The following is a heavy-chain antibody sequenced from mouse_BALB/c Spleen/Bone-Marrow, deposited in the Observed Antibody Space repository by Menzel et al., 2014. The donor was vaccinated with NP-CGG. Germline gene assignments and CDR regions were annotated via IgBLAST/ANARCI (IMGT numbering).Heavy chain of an antibody. J-gene: IGHJ3*01. CDR2: IDPANDNT. CDR3: ARADGYYAWFAY. V-gene: IGHV14-3*02. Sequence: EVKLQESGAEFVKPGASVKLSCTASGFNIKDTYMHWVKRRPEQGLEWIGRIDPANDNTKYDPKFQGKATITADTSSNTAYLQLGSLTSEDTAVYYCARADGYYAWFAYWGQGTLVTVSA. D-gene: IGHD2-3*01. CDR1: GFNIKDTY.